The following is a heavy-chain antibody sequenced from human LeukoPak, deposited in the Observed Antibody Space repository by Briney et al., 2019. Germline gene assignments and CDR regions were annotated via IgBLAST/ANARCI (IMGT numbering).Heavy chain of an antibody. V-gene: IGHV4-31*03. Sequence: SETLSLTCTVSGGSISSGGYYWSWIRQHPGKGLEWIGYIYYSGSTYYNPSLKSRVTISVDTSKNQFSLKLSSVTAADTAVYYCAREGYCSSTSCYGYYYYYGMDVWGQGTTVTVSS. CDR2: IYYSGST. CDR3: AREGYCSSTSCYGYYYYYGMDV. D-gene: IGHD2-2*01. J-gene: IGHJ6*02. CDR1: GGSISSGGYY.